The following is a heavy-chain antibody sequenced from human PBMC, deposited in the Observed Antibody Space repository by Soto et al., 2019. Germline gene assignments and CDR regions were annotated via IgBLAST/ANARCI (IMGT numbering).Heavy chain of an antibody. D-gene: IGHD4-17*01. CDR1: GFTFSSYA. Sequence: PGGSLRLSCAASGFTFSSYAMHWVRQAPGKGLEWAAVISYDGSNKYYADSVKGRFTISRDNSKNTLYLQMNSLRAEDTAVYYCARGSDGDYVSWFDPWGQGTLVTVS. V-gene: IGHV3-30-3*01. CDR3: ARGSDGDYVSWFDP. J-gene: IGHJ5*02. CDR2: ISYDGSNK.